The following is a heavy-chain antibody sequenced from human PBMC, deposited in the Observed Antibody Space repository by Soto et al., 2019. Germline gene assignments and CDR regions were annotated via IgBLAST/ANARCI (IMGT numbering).Heavy chain of an antibody. Sequence: SETLSLTCTVSGGSISSGGYYWSWIRQHPGKGLEWIGYIYYSGSTYYNPSLKSRITISVDTSKNHFSLKLSSVTAADTAVYYCARLMQFCLTTSSYDGFDIWGRGTMVTVSS. CDR2: IYYSGST. J-gene: IGHJ3*02. V-gene: IGHV4-30-4*08. CDR3: ARLMQFCLTTSSYDGFDI. CDR1: GGSISSGGYY. D-gene: IGHD2-2*01.